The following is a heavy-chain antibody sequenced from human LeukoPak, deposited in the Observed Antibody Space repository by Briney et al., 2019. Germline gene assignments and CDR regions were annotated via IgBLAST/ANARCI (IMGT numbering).Heavy chain of an antibody. V-gene: IGHV3-20*04. CDR2: INWNGSGA. J-gene: IGHJ6*03. CDR1: GFTFDDYG. Sequence: PGGSLRLSCAASGFTFDDYGMSWVRQVPGKGLEWVSGINWNGSGAGYADSVKGRFTISRDNAKNSLYLQMNSLRAEDTAVYYCARQNYYYGSGSHYYYYYMDVWGKGTTVTISS. CDR3: ARQNYYYGSGSHYYYYYMDV. D-gene: IGHD3-10*01.